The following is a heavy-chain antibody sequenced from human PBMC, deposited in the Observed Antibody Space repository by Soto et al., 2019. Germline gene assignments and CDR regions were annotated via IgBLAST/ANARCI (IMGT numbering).Heavy chain of an antibody. Sequence: ASVKVSCKASGYTFTSYGISWVRQAPGQGLEWRGWISAYNGNTNYAQKLQGRVTMTTDTSTSTAYMELRSLRSDDTAVYYCGRLGRKDMGPRLNWFDPWGQGTLDTVSS. D-gene: IGHD1-1*01. V-gene: IGHV1-18*01. CDR2: ISAYNGNT. CDR3: GRLGRKDMGPRLNWFDP. CDR1: GYTFTSYG. J-gene: IGHJ5*02.